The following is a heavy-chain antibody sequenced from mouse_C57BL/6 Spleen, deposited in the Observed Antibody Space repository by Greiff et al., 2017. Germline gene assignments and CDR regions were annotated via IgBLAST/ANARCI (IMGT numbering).Heavy chain of an antibody. J-gene: IGHJ4*01. CDR3: VKGWDYYGSSSYAMDY. CDR1: GFSLTSYG. Sequence: VQLVESGPGLVQPSQSLSITCTVSGFSLTSYGVHWVRQPPGKGLEWLGVIWSGGSTDYNAAFISRLSIRKDDTKSQVFFKMNSLQADDTAIYYCVKGWDYYGSSSYAMDYWGQGTSVTVAS. D-gene: IGHD1-1*01. CDR2: IWSGGST. V-gene: IGHV2-4*01.